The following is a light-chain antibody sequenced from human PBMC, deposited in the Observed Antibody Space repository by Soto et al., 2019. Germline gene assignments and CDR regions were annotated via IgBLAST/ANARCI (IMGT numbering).Light chain of an antibody. Sequence: EIVLTQSPATLSLSPGEGATLSCRASQGVDSYLAWYQQKPGQAPRLLIYDASNRATGIPARFSGSGSGTDFTLTISSLEPEDFAVYYCQQRSNWQVTFGGGTKVEIK. V-gene: IGKV3-11*01. CDR3: QQRSNWQVT. CDR2: DAS. J-gene: IGKJ4*01. CDR1: QGVDSY.